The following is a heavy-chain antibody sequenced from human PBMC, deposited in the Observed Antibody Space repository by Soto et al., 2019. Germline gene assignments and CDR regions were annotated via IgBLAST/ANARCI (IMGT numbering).Heavy chain of an antibody. V-gene: IGHV1-3*01. CDR1: GYTFTSYA. D-gene: IGHD3-3*01. CDR2: INAGNGNT. CDR3: ARERNYDFWSGYWSDYYYYYYMDV. Sequence: GASVKVSCKASGYTFTSYAMHWVRQAPGQRLEWMGWINAGNGNTKYSQKFQGRVTITRDTSASTAYMELSSLRSEDTAVYYCARERNYDFWSGYWSDYYYYYYMDVWGKGTTVTVSS. J-gene: IGHJ6*03.